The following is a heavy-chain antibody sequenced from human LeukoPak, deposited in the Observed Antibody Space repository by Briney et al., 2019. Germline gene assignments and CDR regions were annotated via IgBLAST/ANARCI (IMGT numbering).Heavy chain of an antibody. CDR3: AKEGYYDSSGYS. CDR1: GFTFDDYA. CDR2: ISWNSGSI. J-gene: IGHJ4*02. V-gene: IGHV3-9*01. Sequence: GGSLRLSCAASGFTFDDYAMHRVRQAPGKGLEWVSGISWNSGSIGYADSVKGRLTISRDNAKNSLYLQMNSLRAEDTALYYCAKEGYYDSSGYSWGQGTLVTVSS. D-gene: IGHD3-22*01.